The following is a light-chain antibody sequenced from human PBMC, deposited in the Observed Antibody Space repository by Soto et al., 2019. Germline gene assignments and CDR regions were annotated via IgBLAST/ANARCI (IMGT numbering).Light chain of an antibody. CDR2: DAS. Sequence: EVVMKQSPATLSVSQGERATLSCRASQSVSRHLAWYQQKPGQAPRLLILDASDRATGIPARFSGSGSGTNFTLTISSLEPEDFAVYYCQQRSNWPPVTFGGGTKVDI. J-gene: IGKJ4*01. V-gene: IGKV3-11*01. CDR3: QQRSNWPPVT. CDR1: QSVSRH.